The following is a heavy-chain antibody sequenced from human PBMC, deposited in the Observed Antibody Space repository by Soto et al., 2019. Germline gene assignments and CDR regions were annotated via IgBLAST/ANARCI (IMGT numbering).Heavy chain of an antibody. D-gene: IGHD2-2*01. CDR2: ISYDGSNK. CDR1: GFTFRSYG. CDR3: AKQLGYCSSTSCRDYYYGMDV. J-gene: IGHJ6*02. Sequence: QVQLVESGGGVVQPGRSLRLSCAASGFTFRSYGIHWVRQAPGKGLEWVAVISYDGSNKYYADSVKGRLSISRDNSKNTLYLQMNSLRAEDTAVYYCAKQLGYCSSTSCRDYYYGMDVWGQGTTVTVSS. V-gene: IGHV3-30*18.